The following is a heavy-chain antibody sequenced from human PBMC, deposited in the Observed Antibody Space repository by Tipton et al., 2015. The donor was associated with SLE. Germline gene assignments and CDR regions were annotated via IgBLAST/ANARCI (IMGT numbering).Heavy chain of an antibody. D-gene: IGHD1-26*01. V-gene: IGHV4-59*01. CDR1: SDSMSSYY. J-gene: IGHJ4*02. Sequence: TLSLTCTVSSDSMSSYYWSWIRQPPGKGLEWIGYIYYSGITSYNPSLKSRVTMSLDTSKNQFSLNLISVTAADTAVYYCARAGFSGSYFDIDYWGQGTLVTVSS. CDR3: ARAGFSGSYFDIDY. CDR2: IYYSGIT.